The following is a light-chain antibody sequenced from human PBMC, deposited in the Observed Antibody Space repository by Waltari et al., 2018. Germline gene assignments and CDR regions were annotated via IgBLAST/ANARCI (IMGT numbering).Light chain of an antibody. Sequence: EIVLTQSPDTLSLSPGETATLPCRANQRVSSNYLAWYQKKAGQSPRLLIYGASNRASGVPDRFSGRVSGAEFTLTISRLDPEDFAVYYCQQYGTPQGYIFGQGTKVDI. CDR2: GAS. J-gene: IGKJ2*01. CDR3: QQYGTPQGYI. CDR1: QRVSSNY. V-gene: IGKV3-20*01.